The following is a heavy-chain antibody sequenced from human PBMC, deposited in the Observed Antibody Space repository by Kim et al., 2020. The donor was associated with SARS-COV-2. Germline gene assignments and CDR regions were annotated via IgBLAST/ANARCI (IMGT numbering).Heavy chain of an antibody. D-gene: IGHD3-9*01. CDR2: IYYSGST. CDR1: GGSISSSSYY. Sequence: SETLSLTCTVSGGSISSSSYYWGWIRQPPGKGLEWIGSIYYSGSTYYNPSLKSRVTISVDTSKNQFSLKLSSVTAADTAVYYCARLGPYYDILTGYYDADYWGQGTLVTVSS. V-gene: IGHV4-39*01. J-gene: IGHJ4*02. CDR3: ARLGPYYDILTGYYDADY.